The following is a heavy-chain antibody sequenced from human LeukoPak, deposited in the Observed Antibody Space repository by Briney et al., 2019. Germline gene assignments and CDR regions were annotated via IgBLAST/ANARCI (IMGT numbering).Heavy chain of an antibody. CDR1: GGSFSGYY. D-gene: IGHD1-26*01. CDR2: INHSGST. V-gene: IGHV4-34*01. CDR3: ARHPTKWELRLSLDY. J-gene: IGHJ4*02. Sequence: SETLSLTCAVYGGSFSGYYWSWIRQPPGKGLEWMGEINHSGSTNYNPSLKSRVTISVDTSKNQFSLKLSSVTAADTAVYYCARHPTKWELRLSLDYWGQGTLVTVSS.